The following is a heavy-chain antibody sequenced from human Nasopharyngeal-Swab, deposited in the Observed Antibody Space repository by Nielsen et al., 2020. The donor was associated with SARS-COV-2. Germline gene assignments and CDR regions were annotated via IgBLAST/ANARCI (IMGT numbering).Heavy chain of an antibody. D-gene: IGHD3-3*01. J-gene: IGHJ5*02. V-gene: IGHV4-59*13. CDR2: TYYSPCT. CDR3: ARDRDYDFLSGYRWFDP. Sequence: WMRQPPWKGQEWIGYTYYSPCTNYHPSLKSRVTISVDTSKNQFSLKLSSVTAADTAVYYCARDRDYDFLSGYRWFDPWGQGTLVTVSS.